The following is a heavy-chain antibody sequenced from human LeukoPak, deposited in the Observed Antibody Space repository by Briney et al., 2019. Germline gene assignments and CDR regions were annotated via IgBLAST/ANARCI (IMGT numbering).Heavy chain of an antibody. V-gene: IGHV3-11*01. Sequence: GGSLRLSCAASGFTFSDYYMNWIRQAPGKGLEWVSYISSSGNTIYYADSVKGRFTISRDNAKNSLYLQMNSLRAEDTAVYYCARDEWDDYGGEWGQGTLVTVSS. CDR3: ARDEWDDYGGE. J-gene: IGHJ4*02. CDR1: GFTFSDYY. D-gene: IGHD4-17*01. CDR2: ISSSGNTI.